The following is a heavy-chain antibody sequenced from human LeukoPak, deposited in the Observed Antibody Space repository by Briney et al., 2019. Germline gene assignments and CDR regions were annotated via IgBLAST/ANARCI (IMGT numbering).Heavy chain of an antibody. J-gene: IGHJ4*02. CDR1: GGSISSYY. D-gene: IGHD5-18*01. CDR3: ARARSRLYSYGYYFDY. Sequence: SKTLSLTCTVSGGSISSYYWSWIRQPPGKGLEWIGYIYYSGSTNYNPSLKSRVTISVDTSKNQFSLKLSSVTAADTAVYYCARARSRLYSYGYYFDYWGQGTLVTVSS. V-gene: IGHV4-59*01. CDR2: IYYSGST.